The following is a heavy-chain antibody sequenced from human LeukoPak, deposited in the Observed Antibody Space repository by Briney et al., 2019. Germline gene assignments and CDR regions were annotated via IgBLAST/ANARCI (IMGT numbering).Heavy chain of an antibody. CDR2: LWYDGTNK. J-gene: IGHJ4*02. CDR3: ARARNNYDSSGFSALDY. V-gene: IGHV3-33*01. CDR1: EXSFSSYG. D-gene: IGHD3-22*01. Sequence: GRSLRLSCAASEXSFSSYGLHWVRRAPGKGLQSVVSLWYDGTNKYHADSVKGRFTISRDNSQSTLYLQMNSLRAEDTAVYYCARARNNYDSSGFSALDYWGQGTLVTVSS.